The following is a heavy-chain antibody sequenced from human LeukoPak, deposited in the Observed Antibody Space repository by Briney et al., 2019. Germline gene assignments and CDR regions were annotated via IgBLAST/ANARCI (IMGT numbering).Heavy chain of an antibody. J-gene: IGHJ4*02. CDR2: IKTDGSIT. CDR1: GFSFSVYW. D-gene: IGHD1-26*01. V-gene: IGHV3-74*01. CDR3: ARHSGSYQRAFDY. Sequence: GGSLRLSCAASGFSFSVYWMHWVRQAPGKGPVWVSRIKTDGSITDYADSVKGRFTISRDNAKNTLYLQMNSLRAEDTAVYYCARHSGSYQRAFDYWGQGTLVTVSS.